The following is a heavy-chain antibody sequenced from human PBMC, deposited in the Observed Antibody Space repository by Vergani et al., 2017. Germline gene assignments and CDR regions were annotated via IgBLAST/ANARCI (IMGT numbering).Heavy chain of an antibody. CDR2: INHNSGGT. D-gene: IGHD2-2*01. CDR3: ARGYCSSTSCSRNYYYYMDV. Sequence: QVQLVQSGAEVKKPGASVKVSCKASGYTFTGYYMHWVRQAPGQGLEWMGWINHNSGGTNYAQTFQGWVTMTRDTSISTAYMELSRLRSDDTAVYYCARGYCSSTSCSRNYYYYMDVWGKGTTVTVSS. V-gene: IGHV1-2*04. CDR1: GYTFTGYY. J-gene: IGHJ6*03.